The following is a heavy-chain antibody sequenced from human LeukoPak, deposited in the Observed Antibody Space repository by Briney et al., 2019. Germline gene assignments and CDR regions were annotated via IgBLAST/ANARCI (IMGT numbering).Heavy chain of an antibody. D-gene: IGHD6-13*01. J-gene: IGHJ4*02. Sequence: ASVKVSCKASGYTFTGQYMHRVRQAPGQGLEWMGRINPNSGGTNYAQKFKGRVTMTRDTSISTAYMELSRLRSDDTAVYYCARGPPSAQQLADLDYWGQGTLVTVSS. CDR1: GYTFTGQY. V-gene: IGHV1-2*06. CDR2: INPNSGGT. CDR3: ARGPPSAQQLADLDY.